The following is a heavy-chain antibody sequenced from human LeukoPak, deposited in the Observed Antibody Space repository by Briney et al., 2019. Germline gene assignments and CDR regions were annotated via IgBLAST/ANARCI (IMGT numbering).Heavy chain of an antibody. Sequence: GASVKVSCKASGYTFTSYDINWVRQATGQGLEWMGIINPSGGSTSYAQKFQGRVAMTRDTSTSTVYMELSSLRSEDTAVYYCAREMDVDTAMARGGFDYWGQGTLVTVSS. V-gene: IGHV1-46*01. CDR2: INPSGGST. CDR1: GYTFTSYD. D-gene: IGHD5-18*01. CDR3: AREMDVDTAMARGGFDY. J-gene: IGHJ4*02.